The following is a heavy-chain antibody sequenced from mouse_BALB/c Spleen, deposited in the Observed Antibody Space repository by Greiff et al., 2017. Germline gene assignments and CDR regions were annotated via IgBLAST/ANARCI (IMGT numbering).Heavy chain of an antibody. V-gene: IGHV5-4*02. CDR3: ARAPLGFYWYFDV. J-gene: IGHJ1*01. D-gene: IGHD4-1*01. Sequence: EVMLVESGGGLVKPGGSLKLSCAASGFTFSDYYMYWVRQTPEKRLEWVATISDGGSYTYYPDSVKGRFTISRDNAKNNLYLQMSSLKSEDTAMYYCARAPLGFYWYFDVWGAGTTVTVSS. CDR1: GFTFSDYY. CDR2: ISDGGSYT.